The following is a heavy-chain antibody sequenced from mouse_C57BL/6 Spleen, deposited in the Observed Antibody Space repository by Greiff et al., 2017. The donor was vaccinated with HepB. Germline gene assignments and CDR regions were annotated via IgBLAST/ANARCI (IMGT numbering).Heavy chain of an antibody. CDR1: GYAFTNYL. J-gene: IGHJ2*01. V-gene: IGHV1-54*01. D-gene: IGHD1-1*01. Sequence: VQLQQSGAELVRPGPSVKVSCKASGYAFTNYLIEWVKQRPGQGLEWIGVINPGSGGTNYNEKFKGKATLTADKSSSTAYMQLSSLTSEDSAVYFCARGGYGSPFDYWGQGTTLTVSS. CDR3: ARGGYGSPFDY. CDR2: INPGSGGT.